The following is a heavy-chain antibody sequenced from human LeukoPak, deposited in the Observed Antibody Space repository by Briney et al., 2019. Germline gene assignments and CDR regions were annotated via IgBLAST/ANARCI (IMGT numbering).Heavy chain of an antibody. CDR2: INTNTGNP. V-gene: IGHV7-4-1*02. CDR1: GYTFTSYA. D-gene: IGHD2-15*01. CDR3: ARVSVVAYYYYYYMDV. J-gene: IGHJ6*03. Sequence: ASVKVSCKASGYTFTSYAMNWVRQAPGQGLEWMGWINTNTGNPTYAQGFTGRFVFSLDTSVSTAYLQISSLKAEDTAVYYCARVSVVAYYYYYYMDVWGKGTTVTVSS.